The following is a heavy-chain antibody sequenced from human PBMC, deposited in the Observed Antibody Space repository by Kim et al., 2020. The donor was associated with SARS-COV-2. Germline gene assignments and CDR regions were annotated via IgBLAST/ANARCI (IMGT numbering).Heavy chain of an antibody. J-gene: IGHJ3*02. V-gene: IGHV3-23*01. CDR1: GFTFGNYA. CDR3: AKDFWSGNGIYDPFDI. D-gene: IGHD3-3*01. CDR2: IGGGGSDT. Sequence: LSLTCVASGFTFGNYAMNWVRQAPGKGPEWVSHIGGGGSDTDYAESVKGRFTISRDNSKNTVDLQMNNLRVEDTAIYYCAKDFWSGNGIYDPFDIWGQGTVVTVSS.